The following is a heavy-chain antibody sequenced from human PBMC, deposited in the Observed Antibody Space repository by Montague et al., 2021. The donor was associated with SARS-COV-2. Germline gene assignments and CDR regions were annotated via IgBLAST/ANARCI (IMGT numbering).Heavy chain of an antibody. V-gene: IGHV3-21*01. D-gene: IGHD3-10*01. CDR2: ISSSSSYM. J-gene: IGHJ4*02. Sequence: SLRLSCAASGFTFSSYSMNLVRQAPGKGLEWVSSISSSSSYMYYADSVKGRFTISRDNAKNSLYLQMNSLRAEDTAVYYCARGSDYYGSGSYSPPYFDYWGQGTLVTVSS. CDR3: ARGSDYYGSGSYSPPYFDY. CDR1: GFTFSSYS.